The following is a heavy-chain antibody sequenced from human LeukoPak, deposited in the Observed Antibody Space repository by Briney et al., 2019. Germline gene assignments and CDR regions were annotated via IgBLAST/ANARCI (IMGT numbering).Heavy chain of an antibody. V-gene: IGHV1-8*01. CDR1: GYTFTSYD. D-gene: IGHD6-19*01. Sequence: GASVKVSCKASGYTFTSYDINWVRQATGQGLEWMGWMNPNSGNTGYAQKFQGRVTMTRNTSTSTVYMELSSLRSEDTAVYYCARDSVAVAPSTWFDPWGQGTLVTVSS. J-gene: IGHJ5*02. CDR3: ARDSVAVAPSTWFDP. CDR2: MNPNSGNT.